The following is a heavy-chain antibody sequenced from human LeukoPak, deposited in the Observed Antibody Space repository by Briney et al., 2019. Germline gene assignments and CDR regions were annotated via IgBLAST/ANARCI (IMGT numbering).Heavy chain of an antibody. CDR1: GGSISSYY. Sequence: SETLSLTGTVSGGSISSYYWSWIRQPPGKGLEWIGYISYSGSTNYNPSLKSRVTISVDTSKNQFSLRLSSVTAADTAVYYCARVVVTRSFDYWGQGTLVTVSS. CDR2: ISYSGST. D-gene: IGHD4-23*01. V-gene: IGHV4-59*01. J-gene: IGHJ4*02. CDR3: ARVVVTRSFDY.